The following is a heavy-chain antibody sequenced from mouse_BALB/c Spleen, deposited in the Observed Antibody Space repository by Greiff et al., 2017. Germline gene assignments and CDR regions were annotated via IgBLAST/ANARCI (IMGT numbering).Heavy chain of an antibody. CDR1: GYSITSDYA. J-gene: IGHJ3*01. CDR2: ISYSGST. Sequence: EVKLQESGPGLVKPSQSLSLTCTVTGYSITSDYAWNWIRQFPGNKLGWMGYISYSGSTSYNPSLKSRISITRDTSKNQFFLQLNSVTTEDTATYYCARIDDYDFWFANWGQGTLVTVSA. D-gene: IGHD2-4*01. CDR3: ARIDDYDFWFAN. V-gene: IGHV3-2*02.